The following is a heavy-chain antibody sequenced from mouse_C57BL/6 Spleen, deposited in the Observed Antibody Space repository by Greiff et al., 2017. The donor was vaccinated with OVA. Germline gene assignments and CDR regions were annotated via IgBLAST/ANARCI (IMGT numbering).Heavy chain of an antibody. Sequence: QVQLQQPGAELVRPGSSVKLSCKASGYTFTSYWMHWVKQSPIPGLEWIGNIDPSDSETHYTPKFKDKATLTVDKSSSTAYMQLSSLTSEDSAVYYCARRNCEGYFDYWGQCATLPVAS. CDR2: IDPSDSET. J-gene: IGHJ2*01. CDR3: ARRNCEGYFDY. CDR1: GYTFTSYW. D-gene: IGHD4-1*01. V-gene: IGHV1-52*01.